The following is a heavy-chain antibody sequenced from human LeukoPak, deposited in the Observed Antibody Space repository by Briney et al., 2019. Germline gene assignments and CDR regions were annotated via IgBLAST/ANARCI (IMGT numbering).Heavy chain of an antibody. V-gene: IGHV4-59*01. CDR3: ARTIVVVPSYYFDY. D-gene: IGHD2-2*01. Sequence: PSETQTLMCTVSGGSISSYYWSWIRQPPGKGLEWIGYIYYSGSTDYNPSLKSRVTISVDTSKNQFSLKLSSVTAADTAVYYCARTIVVVPSYYFDYWGQGTRVTVSS. CDR1: GGSISSYY. J-gene: IGHJ4*02. CDR2: IYYSGST.